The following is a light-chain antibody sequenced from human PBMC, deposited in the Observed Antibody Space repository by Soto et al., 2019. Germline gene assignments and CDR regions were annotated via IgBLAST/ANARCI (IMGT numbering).Light chain of an antibody. CDR1: QSVSSSS. J-gene: IGKJ1*01. V-gene: IGKV3-20*01. CDR3: QHCGTSMWT. CDR2: DTS. Sequence: EIVLTQSPGTLSLSPGERATLSCRASQSVSSSSLSWYQQKPGQAPRLLIYDTSSRATDIPDRFSGSGSGTQFTLTISRLEPEDFTVYYCQHCGTSMWTFGQGTTVEIK.